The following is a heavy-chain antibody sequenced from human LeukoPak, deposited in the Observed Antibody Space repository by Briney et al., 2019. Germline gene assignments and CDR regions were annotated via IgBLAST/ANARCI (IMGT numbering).Heavy chain of an antibody. CDR2: IKQDGSEK. V-gene: IGHV3-7*03. J-gene: IGHJ3*02. Sequence: GGSLRLSCAASGFTFSSYWMRWVRQAPGKGLEWVANIKQDGSEKYYVDSVKGRFTISRDNAKNSLYLQMNSLRAEDTAVYYCARIAAAGTRAFDIWGQGTMVTVSS. CDR1: GFTFSSYW. CDR3: ARIAAAGTRAFDI. D-gene: IGHD6-13*01.